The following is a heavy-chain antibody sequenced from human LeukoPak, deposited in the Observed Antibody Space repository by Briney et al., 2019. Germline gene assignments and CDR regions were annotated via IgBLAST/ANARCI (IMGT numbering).Heavy chain of an antibody. Sequence: PSETLSLTCTVSGGSISSYYWSWIRQPPGKGLEWIGYIYYSGSTNYNPSLKSRVTISVDTSKNQFSLKLSSVTAADTAVYYCARLAPYSSSWYPTQYFGYWGQGTLVTVSS. D-gene: IGHD6-13*01. CDR2: IYYSGST. CDR3: ARLAPYSSSWYPTQYFGY. J-gene: IGHJ4*02. V-gene: IGHV4-59*08. CDR1: GGSISSYY.